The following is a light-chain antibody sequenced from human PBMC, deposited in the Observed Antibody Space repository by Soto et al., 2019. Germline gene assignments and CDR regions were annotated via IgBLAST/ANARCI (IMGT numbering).Light chain of an antibody. V-gene: IGKV1-5*03. CDR2: KAS. CDR3: QQHGQWPIT. J-gene: IGKJ5*01. Sequence: DIQMTQSPSTLSASVGDRVTISCRASQSLSSWLAWYQKKPGKDPNLLIYKASNLESGVPSRFSGSGSGTEFNLTISRLQTDDFATYECQQHGQWPITFGQGTRLEIK. CDR1: QSLSSW.